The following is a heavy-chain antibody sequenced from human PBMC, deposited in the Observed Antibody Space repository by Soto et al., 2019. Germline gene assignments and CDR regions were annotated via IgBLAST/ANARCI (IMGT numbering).Heavy chain of an antibody. D-gene: IGHD2-2*01. CDR1: RFTFSTDE. Sequence: VGSLRLSCAASRFTFSTDEMNWVRQAPGKGLEWVSYISTSGSTVYYADSVKGRFTISRDNTRNSLYLQMNSLRDEDTALYYCVRYCSTTLCNGVATRTFDYWGQGTLVTVSS. CDR3: VRYCSTTLCNGVATRTFDY. CDR2: ISTSGSTV. J-gene: IGHJ4*02. V-gene: IGHV3-48*03.